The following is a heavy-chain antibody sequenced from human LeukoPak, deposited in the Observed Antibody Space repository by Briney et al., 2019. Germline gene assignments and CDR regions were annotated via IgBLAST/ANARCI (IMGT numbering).Heavy chain of an antibody. Sequence: GGSLRLSCAASGFTFSTYSMHWVRQAPGKGLEWVSFISTSYSTIYADSVKGRFTISRDNAKNSVYLQMNSLRAEDTAVYYCANDEDPGSQWLVPGYFQHWGQGTLVTVSS. J-gene: IGHJ1*01. V-gene: IGHV3-48*01. CDR3: ANDEDPGSQWLVPGYFQH. CDR1: GFTFSTYS. D-gene: IGHD6-19*01. CDR2: ISTSYSTI.